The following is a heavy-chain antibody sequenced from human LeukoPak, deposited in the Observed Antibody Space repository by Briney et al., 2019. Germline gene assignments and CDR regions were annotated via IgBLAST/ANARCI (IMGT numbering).Heavy chain of an antibody. CDR2: IYSGGST. CDR1: GFTVSSNY. V-gene: IGHV3-66*01. CDR3: ARSDQKKNYYYYMDV. J-gene: IGHJ6*03. Sequence: PGGSLRLSCAASGFTVSSNYMSWVRQAPGKGLEWVSVIYSGGSTYYADSVKGRFTISRDNSKNTLYLQMNSLRAEDTAVYYCARSDQKKNYYYYMDVWGKGTTVTISS.